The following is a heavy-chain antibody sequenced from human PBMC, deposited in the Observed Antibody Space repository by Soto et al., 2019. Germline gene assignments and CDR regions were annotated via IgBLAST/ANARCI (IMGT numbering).Heavy chain of an antibody. D-gene: IGHD6-6*01. CDR3: TRHEAARQGYYYGMDV. V-gene: IGHV5-51*01. Sequence: GESLKISCKGSGYSFTSYWIGWVRQMPGKGLEWMGIIYPGDSDTRYSPSFQGQVTISADKSISTAYLQWSSLKASDTAMYYCTRHEAARQGYYYGMDVWGQGTTVTVSS. CDR2: IYPGDSDT. CDR1: GYSFTSYW. J-gene: IGHJ6*02.